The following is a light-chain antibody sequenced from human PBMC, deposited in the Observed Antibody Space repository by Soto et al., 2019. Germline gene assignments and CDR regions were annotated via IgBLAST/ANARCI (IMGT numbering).Light chain of an antibody. Sequence: DIHLTHSPSTLAASVGDIVTITCRASESVKSWLAGYQQKPGKAPKLLIYDASSLERGVPSRFSGSGSGTEFSLTISSRQTDDFASYYCQQYKSYPLTVGQGTKV. J-gene: IGKJ1*01. CDR3: QQYKSYPLT. V-gene: IGKV1-5*01. CDR1: ESVKSW. CDR2: DAS.